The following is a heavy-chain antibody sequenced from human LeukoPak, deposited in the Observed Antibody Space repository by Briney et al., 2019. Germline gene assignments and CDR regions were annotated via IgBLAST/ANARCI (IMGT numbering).Heavy chain of an antibody. CDR2: TYYRSKWFN. J-gene: IGHJ4*02. CDR1: GDSVTSNSAA. CDR3: ARAITIIRGTLSPFDY. Sequence: PSQTLSLTCAISGDSVTSNSAAWNWTRQSPSRGLEWLGRTYYRSKWFNDYAVSVKSRMTINPDTSKNQISLQLNSVTPEDTAVYYCARAITIIRGTLSPFDYWGQGTLVTVSS. D-gene: IGHD3-10*01. V-gene: IGHV6-1*01.